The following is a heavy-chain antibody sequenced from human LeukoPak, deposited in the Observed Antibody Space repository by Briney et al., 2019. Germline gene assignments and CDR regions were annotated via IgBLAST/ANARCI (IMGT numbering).Heavy chain of an antibody. D-gene: IGHD2-21*01. Sequence: SETLSLTCTVSGGSISGYYWSWIRQPPGKGLEWIGEINHSGSTNYNPSLKSRVTISVDTSKNQFSLKLSSVTAADTAVYYCARALWFPLDYWGQGTLVTVSS. J-gene: IGHJ4*02. CDR2: INHSGST. CDR3: ARALWFPLDY. V-gene: IGHV4-34*01. CDR1: GGSISGYY.